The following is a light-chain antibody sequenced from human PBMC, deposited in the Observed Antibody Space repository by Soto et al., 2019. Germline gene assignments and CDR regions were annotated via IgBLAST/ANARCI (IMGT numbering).Light chain of an antibody. Sequence: QSVLIQPPSTSATPGQRVTFCCSGSESNIGNNAVNWYQHLPGAAPKLVIYNYSQRPSGVPDRFSGSRSGTSASLAISGLQSEDEGVYYCATWDDSVSGQVFGGGTKLTVL. CDR2: NYS. CDR1: ESNIGNNA. CDR3: ATWDDSVSGQV. J-gene: IGLJ2*01. V-gene: IGLV1-44*01.